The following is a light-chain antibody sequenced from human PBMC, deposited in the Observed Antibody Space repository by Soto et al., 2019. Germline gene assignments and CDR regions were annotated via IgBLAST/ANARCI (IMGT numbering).Light chain of an antibody. J-gene: IGKJ2*01. CDR1: QSVLYSSNNKNY. V-gene: IGKV4-1*01. Sequence: DIVMTQSPDSLAVSLGERATINCKSSQSVLYSSNNKNYLAWYQQKPGQPPKLLIYWASTRESGVPDRFSGSGSGTDFTLTISSLQAEDVAVYYCQQYYSTPYTFGQGTKVDIQ. CDR3: QQYYSTPYT. CDR2: WAS.